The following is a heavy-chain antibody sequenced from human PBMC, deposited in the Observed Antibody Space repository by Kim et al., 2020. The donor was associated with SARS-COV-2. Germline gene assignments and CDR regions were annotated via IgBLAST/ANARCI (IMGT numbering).Heavy chain of an antibody. J-gene: IGHJ6*02. CDR3: AKDRTLYYDFWSGYDRPRDGMDV. CDR1: GFTFSSYA. CDR2: ISGSGGST. D-gene: IGHD3-3*01. V-gene: IGHV3-23*01. Sequence: GGSLRLSCAASGFTFSSYAMSWVRQAPGKGLEWVSAISGSGGSTYYADSVKGRFTISRDTSKTTLYLQMNSLRAEDTAVYYCAKDRTLYYDFWSGYDRPRDGMDVWGQGTTVTVSS.